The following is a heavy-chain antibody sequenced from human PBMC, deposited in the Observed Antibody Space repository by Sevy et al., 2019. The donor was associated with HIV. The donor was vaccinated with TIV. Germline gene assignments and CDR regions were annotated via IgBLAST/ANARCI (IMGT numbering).Heavy chain of an antibody. D-gene: IGHD6-19*01. CDR2: ISYDGSNK. V-gene: IGHV3-30*18. Sequence: GGSLRLSCAASGFTFSSYGMHWVRQAPGKGLEWVAVISYDGSNKYYADSVKGRFTISRDNSKNKLYLQMNSLRAEDTAVYYCAKDRQVAVAGFWFDPWGQGTLVTVSS. CDR3: AKDRQVAVAGFWFDP. J-gene: IGHJ5*02. CDR1: GFTFSSYG.